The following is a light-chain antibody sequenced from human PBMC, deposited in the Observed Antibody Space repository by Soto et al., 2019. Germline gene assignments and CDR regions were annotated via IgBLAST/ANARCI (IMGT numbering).Light chain of an antibody. CDR3: IQALQTPLT. J-gene: IGKJ4*01. Sequence: DIVMTQSPLSLPVTPGEPASISCRSSQSLLHSDGYNYLDWYLQKPGQSPQLLIYLGSTRASGVPDRFSGSGSGKDFTLKISRVEAEDVGVYYCIQALQTPLTFGGGTKVEIK. CDR1: QSLLHSDGYNY. CDR2: LGS. V-gene: IGKV2-28*01.